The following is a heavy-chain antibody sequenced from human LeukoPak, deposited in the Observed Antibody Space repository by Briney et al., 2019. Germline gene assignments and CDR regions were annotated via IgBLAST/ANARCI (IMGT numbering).Heavy chain of an antibody. CDR1: GDSISAYY. J-gene: IGHJ4*02. V-gene: IGHV4-59*08. CDR2: VHKTGSI. D-gene: IGHD6-13*01. CDR3: ARHKGSSWSYYFDY. Sequence: PSETLSLTCTVSGDSISAYYWSWVRQPPGKGLEWIAFVHKTGSINYNPSLKSRVTISVDTSKNQFSLKLTSVTAADTAVYCCARHKGSSWSYYFDYWGQGTLVTVSS.